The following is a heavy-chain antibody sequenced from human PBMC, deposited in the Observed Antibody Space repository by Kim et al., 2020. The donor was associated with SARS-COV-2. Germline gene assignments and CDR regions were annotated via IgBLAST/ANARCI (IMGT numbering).Heavy chain of an antibody. CDR2: ISGDGGST. Sequence: GGSLRLSCAASGFTFDDYAMHWVRQAPGKGLEWVSLISGDGGSTYYADSVKGRFTISRDNSKNSLYLQMNSLRTEDTALYYCAKVLDRDYGDYGGEYYYYYGMDVWGQGTTVTVSS. CDR3: AKVLDRDYGDYGGEYYYYYGMDV. J-gene: IGHJ6*02. D-gene: IGHD4-17*01. V-gene: IGHV3-43*02. CDR1: GFTFDDYA.